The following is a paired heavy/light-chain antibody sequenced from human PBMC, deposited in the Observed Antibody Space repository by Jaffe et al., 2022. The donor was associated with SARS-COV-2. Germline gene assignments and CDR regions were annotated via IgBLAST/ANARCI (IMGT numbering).Heavy chain of an antibody. CDR3: TTQRSGSFDY. D-gene: IGHD3-10*01. CDR2: IKTKTDGGAT. V-gene: IGHV3-15*01. J-gene: IGHJ4*02. CDR1: GFTFSNAW. Sequence: EVQLVESGGGLVKPGGSLRLSCAASGFTFSNAWMSWVRQAPGKGLEWVGRIKTKTDGGATYYAAPVKGRFTISRDDSKNTLYLQMSSLQTEDTAIYFCTTQRSGSFDYWGQGTLVTVSS.
Light chain of an antibody. V-gene: IGLV2-14*01. CDR2: DVS. J-gene: IGLJ3*02. CDR1: SSDVGAYNY. CDR3: SSYTSSSTWV. Sequence: QSALTQPASVSGSPGQSITISCTGTSSDVGAYNYVSWYQQHPGKAPKLMIYDVSNRPSGVSNRFSGSKSGNTASLTISGLQAEDEADYYCSSYTSSSTWVFGGRTKLTVL.